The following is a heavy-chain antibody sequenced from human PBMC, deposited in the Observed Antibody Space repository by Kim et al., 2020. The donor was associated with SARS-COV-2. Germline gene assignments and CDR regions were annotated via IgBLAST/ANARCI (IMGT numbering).Heavy chain of an antibody. D-gene: IGHD4-4*01. Sequence: SETLSLTCTVSGGSISSSSYYWGWIRQPPGKGLEWIGSIYYSGSTYYNPSLKSRVTISVDTSKNQFSLKLSSVTAADTAVYYCARQHDYSKTKPFDYWGQGTLGTVSS. J-gene: IGHJ4*02. CDR2: IYYSGST. V-gene: IGHV4-39*01. CDR1: GGSISSSSYY. CDR3: ARQHDYSKTKPFDY.